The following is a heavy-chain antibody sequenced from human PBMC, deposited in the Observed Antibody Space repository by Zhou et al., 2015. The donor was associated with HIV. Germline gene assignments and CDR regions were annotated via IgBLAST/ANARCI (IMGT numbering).Heavy chain of an antibody. V-gene: IGHV1-69*01. CDR2: IIPIFGTA. CDR1: GGTFSSYA. CDR3: ARVIYCTNGVCRGGHFDY. Sequence: QVQLVQSGAEVKKPGSSVKVSCKASGGTFSSYAISWVRQAPGQGLEWMGGIIPIFGTANYAQKFQGRVTITADESTSTAYMELSSLRSEDTAVYYCARVIYCTNGVCRGGHFDYWGQGTLVTVSS. D-gene: IGHD2-8*01. J-gene: IGHJ4*02.